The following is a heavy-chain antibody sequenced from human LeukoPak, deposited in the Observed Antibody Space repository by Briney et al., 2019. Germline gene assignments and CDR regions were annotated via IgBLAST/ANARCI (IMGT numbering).Heavy chain of an antibody. V-gene: IGHV3-7*01. J-gene: IGHJ4*02. CDR1: GFTFTTYW. Sequence: GGSLRLSCAASGFTFTTYWMSWVRQAPGKGLEWVANIKQDGSEKYYVDSVKGRFTISRDNAKNSLYLQMNSLRAEDTAVYYCARGPKYYDYVWGSYRFDYWGQGTLVTVSS. CDR3: ARGPKYYDYVWGSYRFDY. D-gene: IGHD3-16*02. CDR2: IKQDGSEK.